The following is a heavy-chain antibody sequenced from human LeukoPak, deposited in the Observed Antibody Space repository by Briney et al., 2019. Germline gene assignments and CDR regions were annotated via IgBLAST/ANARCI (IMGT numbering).Heavy chain of an antibody. CDR3: AETIRWGSSGLKDYFDY. J-gene: IGHJ4*02. V-gene: IGHV3-30*03. CDR1: GFTFSSYG. D-gene: IGHD6-19*01. CDR2: ISYDGSNK. Sequence: GGSLRLSCAASGFTFSSYGMHWVRQAPGKGLEWVAVISYDGSNKYYADSVKGRFTISRDNSKNTLYLQMNSLRAEDTAVYYCAETIRWGSSGLKDYFDYWGQGTLVTVSS.